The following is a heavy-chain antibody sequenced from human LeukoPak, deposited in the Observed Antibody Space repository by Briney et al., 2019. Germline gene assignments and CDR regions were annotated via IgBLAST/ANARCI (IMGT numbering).Heavy chain of an antibody. J-gene: IGHJ4*02. V-gene: IGHV4-59*08. CDR3: AGGHYYDSSGYPLDY. Sequence: SGTLTLSCTVSGGSISSYYWSWVRQPPGKGLEWVAYIYYSGSTNYNPSLKSRVTISVDTSKNQFSLKLSSVTAADTAVYYCAGGHYYDSSGYPLDYWGQGTLVTVSS. CDR1: GGSISSYY. CDR2: IYYSGST. D-gene: IGHD3-22*01.